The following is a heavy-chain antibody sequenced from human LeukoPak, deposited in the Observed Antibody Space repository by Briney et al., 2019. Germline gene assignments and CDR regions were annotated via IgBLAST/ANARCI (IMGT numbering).Heavy chain of an antibody. CDR1: GFTVNSNY. D-gene: IGHD6-13*01. V-gene: IGHV3-21*04. CDR2: IDFTSRYI. Sequence: GGSLRLSCAASGFTVNSNYMSWVRQAPGKGLEWVSSIDFTSRYIYNADSVKGRFTTSRDNAKNSLDLQMNSLKVEDAAVYYCATPAAGPGAEYSLYWGQGTLVIVSS. CDR3: ATPAAGPGAEYSLY. J-gene: IGHJ1*01.